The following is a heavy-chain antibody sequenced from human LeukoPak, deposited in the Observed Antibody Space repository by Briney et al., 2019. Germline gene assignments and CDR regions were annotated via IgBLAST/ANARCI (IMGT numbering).Heavy chain of an antibody. CDR2: INTGNGDT. J-gene: IGHJ4*02. V-gene: IGHV1-3*04. CDR3: ARGLWSAHRREYYFDS. D-gene: IGHD3-3*01. CDR1: GYTFTNYA. Sequence: ASVKVSCKASGYTFTNYAVNWMRQAPGQRLEWMGWINTGNGDTKFSQNYQARVTITRDASASAAYMELSSLTSEDTAVYFCARGLWSAHRREYYFDSWGQGTLVTVSS.